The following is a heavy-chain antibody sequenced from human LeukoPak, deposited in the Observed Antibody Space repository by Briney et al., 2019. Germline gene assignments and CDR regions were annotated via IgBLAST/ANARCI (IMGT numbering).Heavy chain of an antibody. CDR1: GGTFSSCG. CDR2: ISGSGGST. D-gene: IGHD6-13*01. Sequence: GGTLRLTCTASGGTFSSCGYYWVRHAPGKGLEWVSAISGSGGSTYYADSVNGRFTISRDNSKNTLYLQMNSLRAEDTAVYYCAKRLTGWQQLVAGGWFKPCAQGTLVTVSS. V-gene: IGHV3-23*01. J-gene: IGHJ5*02. CDR3: AKRLTGWQQLVAGGWFKP.